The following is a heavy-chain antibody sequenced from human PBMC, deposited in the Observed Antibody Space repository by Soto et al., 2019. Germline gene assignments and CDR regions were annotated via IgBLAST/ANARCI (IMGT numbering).Heavy chain of an antibody. CDR3: AKDRRGVMDV. Sequence: EVQLLESGGGLVQPGGSLRLSCAASGFTFSNYDMSWVRQAPGKGLEWVSAVSESGRSTYYADSVKGHFTISRDNSKNTLYLQMNSLRAEDTAIYFCAKDRRGVMDVWGQGTTVIVSS. V-gene: IGHV3-23*01. J-gene: IGHJ6*02. CDR2: VSESGRST. CDR1: GFTFSNYD. D-gene: IGHD3-10*01.